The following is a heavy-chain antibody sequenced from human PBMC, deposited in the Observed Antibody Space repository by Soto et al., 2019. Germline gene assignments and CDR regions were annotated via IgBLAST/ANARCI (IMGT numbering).Heavy chain of an antibody. CDR2: IIPMVGMA. Sequence: QVQLVHSGAEVKKPGSSVRLSCTASGDTFSLYTISWVLQAPGQGPEWMGRIIPMVGMADYPQKFQGRVTISADKSTSTAYMVLGSLMSDDTAVYFCATKYVSGRTHLAYWGQGTLVTVSS. D-gene: IGHD3-10*01. V-gene: IGHV1-69*02. CDR1: GDTFSLYT. CDR3: ATKYVSGRTHLAY. J-gene: IGHJ4*02.